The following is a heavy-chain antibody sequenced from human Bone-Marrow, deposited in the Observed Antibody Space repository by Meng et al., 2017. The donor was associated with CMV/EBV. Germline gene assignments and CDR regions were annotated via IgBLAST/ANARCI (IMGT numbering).Heavy chain of an antibody. CDR3: ARDRRRRYCSSTSCYFALFDY. D-gene: IGHD2-2*01. V-gene: IGHV4-34*01. Sequence: GSLRLSCAVYGGSFSGYYWSWIRQPPGKGLEWIGEINHSGSTNYNPSLKSRVTISVDTSKNQFSLKLSSVTAADTAVYYCARDRRRRYCSSTSCYFALFDYCGQGTLVTVSS. CDR1: GGSFSGYY. CDR2: INHSGST. J-gene: IGHJ4*02.